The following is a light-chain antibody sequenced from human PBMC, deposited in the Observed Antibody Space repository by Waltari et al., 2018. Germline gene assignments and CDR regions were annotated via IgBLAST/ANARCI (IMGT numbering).Light chain of an antibody. CDR1: SLRTSY. CDR3: SSRDSSASHVL. J-gene: IGLJ2*01. CDR2: GKN. V-gene: IGLV3-19*01. Sequence: SSELTQDPAVSVALGQTVRITCQGASLRTSYASWYQQKSGQAPILVLIGKNKRPSGIPDRFSGYNSESTTSLTITGAQAEDEADYYCSSRDSSASHVLFAGGTKVTVL.